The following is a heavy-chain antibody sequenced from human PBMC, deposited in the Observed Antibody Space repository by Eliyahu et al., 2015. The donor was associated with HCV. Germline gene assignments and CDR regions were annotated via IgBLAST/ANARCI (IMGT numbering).Heavy chain of an antibody. CDR2: ISSSSSYI. CDR1: GFTFSSYS. Sequence: EVQLVESGGGLVKPGGSLRLSCAASGFTFSSYSMNWVRQAPGKGLEWVSSISSSSSYIYYADSVKGRFTISRDNAKNSLYLQMNSLRAEDTAVYYCARDPSYGGNRGDAFDIWGQGTMVTVSS. CDR3: ARDPSYGGNRGDAFDI. J-gene: IGHJ3*02. V-gene: IGHV3-21*01. D-gene: IGHD4-23*01.